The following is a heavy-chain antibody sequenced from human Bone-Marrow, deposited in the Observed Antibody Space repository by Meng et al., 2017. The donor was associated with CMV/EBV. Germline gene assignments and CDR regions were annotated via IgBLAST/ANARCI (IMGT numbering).Heavy chain of an antibody. V-gene: IGHV4-34*01. Sequence: GYYWSCIRQPPGQGLEWIGEINHSGSTNYNPSLKSRVTISVDTSKNQFSLKLSSVTAADTAVYYCARTHYDILTGYYNIKKYNWFDPWGQGTLVTVSS. CDR1: GYY. D-gene: IGHD3-9*01. CDR3: ARTHYDILTGYYNIKKYNWFDP. J-gene: IGHJ5*02. CDR2: INHSGST.